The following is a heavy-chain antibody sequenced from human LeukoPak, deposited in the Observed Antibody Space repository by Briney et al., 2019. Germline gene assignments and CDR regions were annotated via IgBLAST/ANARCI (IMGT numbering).Heavy chain of an antibody. J-gene: IGHJ4*02. Sequence: GGSLRLSCAASGFTVSSNYMSWVRQAPGRGLEWVSVIHSGGSTYYADSVKGRFTISRDNSKNTLYLQMNSLRAEDTAVYYCARARYSGYDSPYNFDYWGQGTLVTVSS. V-gene: IGHV3-53*01. CDR3: ARARYSGYDSPYNFDY. D-gene: IGHD5-12*01. CDR1: GFTVSSNY. CDR2: IHSGGST.